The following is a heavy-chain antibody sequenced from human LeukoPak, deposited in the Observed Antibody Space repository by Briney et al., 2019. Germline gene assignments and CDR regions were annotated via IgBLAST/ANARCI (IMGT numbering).Heavy chain of an antibody. Sequence: SETLSLTCAAYGGSFSAYIWGWIRQPPGKGLEWIGEISPSGSTTYSPSLRSRVTTSLDTAKNQFSLQLHSVSAADTAVYYCARLAMCGSTCRGKYWYFDLWGRGTLVTVSA. V-gene: IGHV4-34*01. D-gene: IGHD2-21*01. CDR2: ISPSGST. J-gene: IGHJ2*01. CDR3: ARLAMCGSTCRGKYWYFDL. CDR1: GGSFSAYI.